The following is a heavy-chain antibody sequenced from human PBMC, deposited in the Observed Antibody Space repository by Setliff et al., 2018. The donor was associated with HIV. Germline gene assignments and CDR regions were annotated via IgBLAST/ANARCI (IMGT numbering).Heavy chain of an antibody. J-gene: IGHJ4*02. V-gene: IGHV4-39*02. CDR3: ARGRVPGNY. D-gene: IGHD2-2*01. CDR1: GGSISSTSYY. Sequence: PSETLSLTCTVSGGSISSTSYYWGWIRQPPGKGLEWIASIYYSGSTYYNPSLESRVTISADNAKNSLYLQMNSLRAEDTAFYYCARGRVPGNYWGQGTLVTVSS. CDR2: IYYSGST.